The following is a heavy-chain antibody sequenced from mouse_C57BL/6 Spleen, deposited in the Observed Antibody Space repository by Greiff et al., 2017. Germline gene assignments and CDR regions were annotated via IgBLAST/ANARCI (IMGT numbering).Heavy chain of an antibody. CDR2: IYPSDSET. Sequence: VQLQQPGAELVRPGSSVKLSCKASGYTFTSYWMDWVKQRPGQGLEWIGNIYPSDSETHYNQKFKDKATLTVDKSSSTAYMQLSSLTSEDSAVYYCARGTGTGAMDYWGQGTSVTVSS. CDR1: GYTFTSYW. D-gene: IGHD4-1*01. J-gene: IGHJ4*01. CDR3: ARGTGTGAMDY. V-gene: IGHV1-61*01.